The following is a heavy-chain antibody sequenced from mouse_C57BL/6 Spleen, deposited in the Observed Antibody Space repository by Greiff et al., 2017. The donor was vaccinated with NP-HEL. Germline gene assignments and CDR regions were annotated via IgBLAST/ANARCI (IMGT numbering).Heavy chain of an antibody. CDR2: ISYDGSN. Sequence: EVQLQESGPGLVKPSQSLSLTCSVTGYSITSGYYWNWIRQFPGNKLEWMGYISYDGSNNYNPSLKNRISITRDTSKNQFFLKLNSVTTEDTATYYCAGGDYYGSSYDYAMDYWGQGTSVTVSS. V-gene: IGHV3-6*01. CDR1: GYSITSGYY. CDR3: AGGDYYGSSYDYAMDY. J-gene: IGHJ4*01. D-gene: IGHD1-1*01.